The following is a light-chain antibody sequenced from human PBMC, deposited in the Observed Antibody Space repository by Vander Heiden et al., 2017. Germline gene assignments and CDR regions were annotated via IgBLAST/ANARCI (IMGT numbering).Light chain of an antibody. V-gene: IGLV2-14*03. CDR1: SSDVRGHNY. CDR2: DVS. Sequence: QSALTQPDSVSGSPGQSITISCTGPSSDVRGHNYVSWYQQHPGKAPKLMSYDVSNRPSGVSNRFSGSKSGNTASLTISGLQAEDEADYYCSSYTSSSTLVFGTGTKVTVL. CDR3: SSYTSSSTLV. J-gene: IGLJ1*01.